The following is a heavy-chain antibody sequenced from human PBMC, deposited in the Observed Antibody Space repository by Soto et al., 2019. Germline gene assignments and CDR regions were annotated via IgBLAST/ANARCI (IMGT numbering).Heavy chain of an antibody. CDR2: ISYDGSNK. Sequence: QVQLVESGGGVVQPWRSLRLSCAASGFTFSSYGMNCVRQAPGKGLEWVAVISYDGSNKYYAESVKGRFTISRDNSKNTLYLLMNSLRAADMAVYYCAKDGQTIFGVVIMRTGYVDYWGQGTLVTVSS. CDR3: AKDGQTIFGVVIMRTGYVDY. V-gene: IGHV3-30*18. D-gene: IGHD3-3*01. CDR1: GFTFSSYG. J-gene: IGHJ4*02.